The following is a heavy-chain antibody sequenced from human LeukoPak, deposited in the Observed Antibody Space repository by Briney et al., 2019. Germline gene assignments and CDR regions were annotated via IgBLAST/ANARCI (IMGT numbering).Heavy chain of an antibody. CDR3: ATGHCNTSSCYYYYMDV. V-gene: IGHV1-24*01. Sequence: GASVKVSCKVSVYTLRELSMHWVRQAPAKGLQWMGVFDPEDGESIIAQKFQGRLTMTEDTSTDTAYMELSSLTSEDTAMYYCATGHCNTSSCYYYYMDVWGKGTTVTVSS. D-gene: IGHD2/OR15-2a*01. J-gene: IGHJ6*03. CDR1: VYTLRELS. CDR2: FDPEDGES.